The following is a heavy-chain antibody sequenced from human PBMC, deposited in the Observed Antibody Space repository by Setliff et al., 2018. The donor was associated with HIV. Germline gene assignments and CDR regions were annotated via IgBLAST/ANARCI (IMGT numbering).Heavy chain of an antibody. CDR3: ARAQDVWGSYRYTNYYYYMDV. CDR2: ISSDGGTI. Sequence: GGSLRLSCAASGFIFSTYSMNWVRQAPGKGLEWVAYISSDGGTIYYADSVKGRFTVSRDNAKNSLYLHMNSLRAEDTAVYYCARAQDVWGSYRYTNYYYYMDVWGKGTTVTVSS. CDR1: GFIFSTYS. V-gene: IGHV3-48*04. J-gene: IGHJ6*03. D-gene: IGHD3-16*02.